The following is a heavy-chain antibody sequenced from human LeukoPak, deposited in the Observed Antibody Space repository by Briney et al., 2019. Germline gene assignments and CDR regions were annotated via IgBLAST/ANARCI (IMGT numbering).Heavy chain of an antibody. CDR1: GGTFNSYA. CDR3: ARPRAYYDYVWGTEDYFDY. CDR2: IIPILGIA. D-gene: IGHD3-16*01. J-gene: IGHJ4*02. V-gene: IGHV1-69*04. Sequence: GASVKVSCKASGGTFNSYAISWVRQAPGQGLEWMGRIIPILGIANYAQKFQGRVTITADKSTSTAYMELSSLRSEDTAVYYCARPRAYYDYVWGTEDYFDYWGQGTLVTVSS.